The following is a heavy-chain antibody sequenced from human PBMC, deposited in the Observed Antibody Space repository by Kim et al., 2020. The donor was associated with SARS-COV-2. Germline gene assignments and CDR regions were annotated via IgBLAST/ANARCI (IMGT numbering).Heavy chain of an antibody. Sequence: GGSLRLSCLASGITFSRYVMSWVRQPPGKGLEWVSTIKQDGRERYYVDSVKGRFTISRDNAKNSLYVQMSSLRVEDTAIYYCAGSDWAKEALDFWGQGALVTVSS. CDR1: GITFSRYV. CDR3: AGSDWAKEALDF. V-gene: IGHV3-7*01. CDR2: IKQDGRER. J-gene: IGHJ4*02. D-gene: IGHD2-15*01.